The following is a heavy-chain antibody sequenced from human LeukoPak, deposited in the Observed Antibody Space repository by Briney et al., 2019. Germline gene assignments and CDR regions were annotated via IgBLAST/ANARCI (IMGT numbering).Heavy chain of an antibody. J-gene: IGHJ4*02. CDR1: GFTFKTYA. CDR3: VRGRFYYDTSGYFDY. D-gene: IGHD3-22*01. Sequence: GGSLRLSCAASGFTFKTYAMNWVRQAPGKGLDWVTLISYDGTDKYYADSVKGRFTVSRDNSKNTLYLQMNSLRPEDTAVYYCVRGRFYYDTSGYFDYWGQGALVTVSS. CDR2: ISYDGTDK. V-gene: IGHV3-30*01.